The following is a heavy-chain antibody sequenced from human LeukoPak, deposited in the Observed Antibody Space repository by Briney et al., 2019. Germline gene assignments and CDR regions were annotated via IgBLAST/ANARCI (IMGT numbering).Heavy chain of an antibody. CDR1: GFVFSSYG. CDR2: IWYDGGNK. CDR3: ARGGQWFDY. D-gene: IGHD6-19*01. Sequence: PGGSLRLSCAASGFVFSSYGMHWVRQAPGKGLEWVALIWYDGGNKYYADSVKGRFTISRDNSNNTLYLQMNSLRAEDTAVYYCARGGQWFDYWGQGTLVTVSS. V-gene: IGHV3-33*01. J-gene: IGHJ4*02.